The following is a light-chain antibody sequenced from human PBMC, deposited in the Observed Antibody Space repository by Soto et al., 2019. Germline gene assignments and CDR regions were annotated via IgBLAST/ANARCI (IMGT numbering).Light chain of an antibody. V-gene: IGLV2-14*01. J-gene: IGLJ2*01. CDR2: DVS. CDR1: SSDIGAYKY. CDR3: SSYTSSRTWV. Sequence: QSALTQPASVSGSPGQSITISCTGTSSDIGAYKYVSWYQQHPGKAPKLMIYDVSNRPSGVSNRFSGSKSGNTASLTISEFQAEDEADYYCSSYTSSRTWVFGGGTKLTVL.